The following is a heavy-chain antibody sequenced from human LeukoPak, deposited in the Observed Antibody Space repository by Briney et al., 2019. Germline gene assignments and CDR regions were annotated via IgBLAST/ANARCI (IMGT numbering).Heavy chain of an antibody. CDR2: ISGSGGST. Sequence: PGGSLRLSCAASGFTFSSYAMSWVRQAPGKGLEWVSAISGSGGSTYYADSVKGRFTISSDNSKNTLYLQMNSLRAEDTAVYYCAKFRRIAAAGTSDYWGQGTLVTVSS. CDR3: AKFRRIAAAGTSDY. CDR1: GFTFSSYA. D-gene: IGHD6-13*01. J-gene: IGHJ4*02. V-gene: IGHV3-23*01.